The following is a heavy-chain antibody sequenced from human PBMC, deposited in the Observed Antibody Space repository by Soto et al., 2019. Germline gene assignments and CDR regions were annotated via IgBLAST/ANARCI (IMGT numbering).Heavy chain of an antibody. CDR1: GGSISSSSYY. Sequence: SETLSLTCTVSGGSISSSSYYWGWIRQPPGKGLEWIGSIYYSGSTYYNPSLKSRVTISVDTSKNQFSLKLSSVTAADTAVYYCARIYGDYVDYWGQGTLVTVSS. D-gene: IGHD4-17*01. J-gene: IGHJ4*02. V-gene: IGHV4-39*07. CDR3: ARIYGDYVDY. CDR2: IYYSGST.